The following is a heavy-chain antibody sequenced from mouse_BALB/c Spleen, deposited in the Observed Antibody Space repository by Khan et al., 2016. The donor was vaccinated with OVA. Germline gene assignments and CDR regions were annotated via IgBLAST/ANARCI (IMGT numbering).Heavy chain of an antibody. V-gene: IGHV3-8*02. Sequence: EVQLQESGPSLVKPSQTLSLTCSVTGDSITTGYWNWIRKFPGNKLEYMGYIIYTGYTYYNPSLKSRIFITRPPSNNQYYLQLNSVTDEDTATYCCARSTCRYAFVYWGQGTLVTVSA. CDR3: ARSTCRYAFVY. CDR2: IIYTGYT. J-gene: IGHJ3*01. CDR1: GDSITTGY. D-gene: IGHD2-14*01.